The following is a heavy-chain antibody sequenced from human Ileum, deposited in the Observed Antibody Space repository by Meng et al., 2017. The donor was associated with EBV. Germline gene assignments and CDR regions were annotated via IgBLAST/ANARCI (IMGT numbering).Heavy chain of an antibody. Sequence: VWLVLSGEEGKKYGATVKVCCKASGNTLRSHAMSWGRQAPGQGLEWMGWINSNTGNSTYAQGFTGRFVFSLDTSVSTAYLHINSLKTEDTAVYYCAREVGQGWYYFDYWGQGTLVTVSS. J-gene: IGHJ4*02. V-gene: IGHV7-4-1*02. CDR3: AREVGQGWYYFDY. CDR1: GNTLRSHA. CDR2: INSNTGNS. D-gene: IGHD6-19*01.